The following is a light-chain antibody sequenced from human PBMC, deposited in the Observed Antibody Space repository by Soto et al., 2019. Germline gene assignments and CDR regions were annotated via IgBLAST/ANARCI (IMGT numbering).Light chain of an antibody. CDR1: SSNSGAGYD. Sequence: QSVLTQPPSVSGGPGQRVTISCTGSSSNSGAGYDVHWYQQLPGTAPKLLIYGNSNRPSGVPDRFSGSKSGTSASLAITGLQAEDEADYYCQSYDSSLSGSIFGGGTKLTV. J-gene: IGLJ2*01. CDR3: QSYDSSLSGSI. CDR2: GNS. V-gene: IGLV1-40*01.